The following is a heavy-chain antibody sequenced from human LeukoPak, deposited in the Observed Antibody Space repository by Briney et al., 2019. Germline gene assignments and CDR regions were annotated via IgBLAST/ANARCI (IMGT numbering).Heavy chain of an antibody. V-gene: IGHV5-51*01. J-gene: IGHJ2*01. Sequence: KVSCKASGYTFTGSYMHWVRQAPGQGLEWMGITFAGYSYTIYSPSFQGQVTMSVDKSISTAYLQWSSLKASDTAMYYCARHFHPAETAGGYFDVWGRGTLVTVSA. CDR3: ARHFHPAETAGGYFDV. D-gene: IGHD2-21*02. CDR1: GYTFTGSY. CDR2: TFAGYSYT.